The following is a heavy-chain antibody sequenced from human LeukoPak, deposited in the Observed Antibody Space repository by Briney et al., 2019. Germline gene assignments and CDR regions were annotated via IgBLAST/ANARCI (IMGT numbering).Heavy chain of an antibody. CDR3: TLGGDFDY. V-gene: IGHV4-34*08. CDR1: GGTFSNYY. J-gene: IGHJ4*02. Sequence: SETLSLTCAVYGGTFSNYYWSWIRQPPGKGLEWIGEINHAGSTNYNPSLKSRVTISVDTSKNQFSLRLRSVTAADTAVYYCTLGGDFDYWGQGTLVTVSS. CDR2: INHAGST. D-gene: IGHD2-21*01.